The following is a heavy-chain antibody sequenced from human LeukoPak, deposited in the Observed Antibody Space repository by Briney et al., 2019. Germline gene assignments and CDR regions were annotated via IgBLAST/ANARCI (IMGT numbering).Heavy chain of an antibody. CDR2: INDSGST. V-gene: IGHV4-34*01. D-gene: IGHD3-3*01. J-gene: IGHJ5*02. CDR3: ARGHDYYDFWSGYLFYP. CDR1: GGSFSGYY. Sequence: SETLSLTSAVDGGSFSGYYWSWIRQPLGKGLEWIGEINDSGSTNYNPSLKSRVTISVDTSKNQFSLKLSSVTAADTAVYYCARGHDYYDFWSGYLFYPWGQGTLVTVSS.